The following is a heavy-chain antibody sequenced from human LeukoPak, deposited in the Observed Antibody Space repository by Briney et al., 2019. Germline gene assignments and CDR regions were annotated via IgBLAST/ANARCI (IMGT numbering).Heavy chain of an antibody. J-gene: IGHJ4*02. V-gene: IGHV4-39*06. CDR3: GAIAARRFY. Sequence: SETLSLTCTVSGGSISSSSYYWGWIRQPPGKGMEWIGSIYYSGSTYYNPSLKSRVTISVDTSKNQFPLKLSSVTAADTAVYYCGAIAARRFYWGQGTLVTVSS. CDR1: GGSISSSSYY. D-gene: IGHD6-6*01. CDR2: IYYSGST.